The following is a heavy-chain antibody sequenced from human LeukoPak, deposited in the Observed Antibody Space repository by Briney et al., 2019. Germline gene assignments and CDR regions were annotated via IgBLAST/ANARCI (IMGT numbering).Heavy chain of an antibody. CDR2: ISYDGSNK. J-gene: IGHJ4*02. D-gene: IGHD2-2*01. Sequence: GGSLRLSCAASGFTFSSYGMHWVRRAPAKGLEWVAVISYDGSNKYYADSVKGRFTISRDNSKNTLYLQMNRLRAEDTAVYYCAKDRGSGYCSSTSCFSFDYWGQGILVTVSS. V-gene: IGHV3-30*18. CDR3: AKDRGSGYCSSTSCFSFDY. CDR1: GFTFSSYG.